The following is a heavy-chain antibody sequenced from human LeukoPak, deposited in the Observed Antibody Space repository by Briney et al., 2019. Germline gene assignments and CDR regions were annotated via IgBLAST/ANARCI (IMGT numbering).Heavy chain of an antibody. Sequence: GRSLRLSCAASGFTFSSYGMHWVRQAPGKGLEWVAVISYDGSNKYYADSVKGRFTISRDNSKNTLYLQMNSLRAEDTAVYYCAKGRITMIPRPDTPEFDYWGQGTLVTVSS. CDR1: GFTFSSYG. J-gene: IGHJ4*02. D-gene: IGHD3-22*01. V-gene: IGHV3-30*18. CDR3: AKGRITMIPRPDTPEFDY. CDR2: ISYDGSNK.